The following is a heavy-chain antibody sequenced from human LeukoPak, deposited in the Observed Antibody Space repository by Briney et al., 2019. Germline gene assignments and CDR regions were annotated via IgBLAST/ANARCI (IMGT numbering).Heavy chain of an antibody. J-gene: IGHJ4*02. CDR2: ISYDGSNK. Sequence: PGGSLRLSCAASGFTFSSDGMPWVRQAPGKGLEWVAVISYDGSNKYYADSVKGGFTISRDNSKNTLYLQMNSLRAEDTAVYYCAKGALMDYYDSSGYYYVGYFDYWGQGTLVTVSS. CDR3: AKGALMDYYDSSGYYYVGYFDY. CDR1: GFTFSSDG. D-gene: IGHD3-22*01. V-gene: IGHV3-30*18.